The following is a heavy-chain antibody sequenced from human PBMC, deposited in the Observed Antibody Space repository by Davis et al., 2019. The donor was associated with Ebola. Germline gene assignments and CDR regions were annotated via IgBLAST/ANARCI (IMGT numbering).Heavy chain of an antibody. Sequence: GESLKISCAASGFTFSGSAMHWVRQASGKGLEWVGGIRSKTNSYATAYAASVKGRFTISRDDSKNTAYLQMNSLKTEDTAVYYCTRPAYGDYVTDYWGQGTLVTVSS. CDR1: GFTFSGSA. CDR3: TRPAYGDYVTDY. V-gene: IGHV3-73*01. CDR2: IRSKTNSYAT. D-gene: IGHD4-17*01. J-gene: IGHJ4*02.